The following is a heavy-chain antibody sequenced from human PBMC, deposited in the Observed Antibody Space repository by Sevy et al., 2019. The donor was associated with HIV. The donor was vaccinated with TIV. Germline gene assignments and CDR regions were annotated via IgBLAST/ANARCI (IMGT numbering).Heavy chain of an antibody. J-gene: IGHJ4*02. CDR2: IKQDESEK. V-gene: IGHV3-7*01. CDR1: GFTFSRYW. Sequence: GGSLRLSCAASGFTFSRYWMTWVRQAPGKGLVWVANIKQDESEKYYVDSVKGRFTISRDNAKNSLYLQMNSLRADDTAVYYCARAEQVTMLVVFGGLYFDSWGQGTLVTVSS. D-gene: IGHD3-22*01. CDR3: ARAEQVTMLVVFGGLYFDS.